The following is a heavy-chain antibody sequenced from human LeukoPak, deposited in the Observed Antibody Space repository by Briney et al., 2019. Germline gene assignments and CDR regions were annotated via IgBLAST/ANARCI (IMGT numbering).Heavy chain of an antibody. V-gene: IGHV3-23*01. CDR1: GLTFSRYA. J-gene: IGHJ4*02. CDR3: AKDIAQGYTFGSIEQDY. Sequence: GRALRLSCAVSGLTFSRYAMSWVRQAPGKGLEWVSAISESGSGTYYADSVKGRFTISRDNSKDTLSLQMNSLRAEDTAVYYCAKDIAQGYTFGSIEQDYWGQGTLVTVSS. D-gene: IGHD5-18*01. CDR2: ISESGSGT.